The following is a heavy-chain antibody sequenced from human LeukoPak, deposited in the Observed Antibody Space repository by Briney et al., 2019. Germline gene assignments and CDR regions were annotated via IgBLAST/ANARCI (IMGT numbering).Heavy chain of an antibody. CDR2: IIPIFGTA. D-gene: IGHD2-2*01. CDR3: ARRGWAGYCSSTSCPVAFDI. J-gene: IGHJ3*02. V-gene: IGHV1-69*13. Sequence: GASVKVSCKASGGTFSSYAISWVRQAPGQGLEWMGGIIPIFGTANYAQKFQGRVTITADESTSTAYVELSSLRSEDTAVYYCARRGWAGYCSSTSCPVAFDIWGQGTMVTVSS. CDR1: GGTFSSYA.